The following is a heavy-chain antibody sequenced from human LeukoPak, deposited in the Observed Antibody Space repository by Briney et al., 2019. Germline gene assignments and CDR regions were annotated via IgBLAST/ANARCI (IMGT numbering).Heavy chain of an antibody. J-gene: IGHJ6*03. D-gene: IGHD2-2*01. CDR3: ARYRLVPAAMSYYYYMDV. V-gene: IGHV4-4*07. CDR1: GGSISSYY. CDR2: IYTSGST. Sequence: SETLSLTCTVSGGSISSYYWSWIRQPAGKGLEWIGRIYTSGSTNYNPSLKSRVTMSVDTSKNQFSLKLSSVTAADTAVYYCARYRLVPAAMSYYYYMDVWGKGTTVTISS.